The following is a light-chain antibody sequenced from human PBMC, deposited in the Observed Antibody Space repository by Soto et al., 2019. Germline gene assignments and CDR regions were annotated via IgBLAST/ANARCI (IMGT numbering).Light chain of an antibody. J-gene: IGKJ2*01. Sequence: VVMTQSPLSLPVTLGQPASISCRASRSLIYTDGNTYLNWFHQRPGQSPRRLFAKVSNRDSGVPDRFSGSGSGTDFTLKISMVEAEDVGLYYCMQGTHWPYTFGQGTKLEIK. CDR2: KVS. V-gene: IGKV2-30*01. CDR3: MQGTHWPYT. CDR1: RSLIYTDGNTY.